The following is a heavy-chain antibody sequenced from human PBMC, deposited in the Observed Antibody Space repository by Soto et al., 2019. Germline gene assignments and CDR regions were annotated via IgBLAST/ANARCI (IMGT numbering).Heavy chain of an antibody. Sequence: EVQLVESGGGLVQPGGSLRLSCAASGFTFFAYWIHWVRQVPGKGLVWVSRINSDGSHTSYADSVRGRFTISRDNSKNTVYLQMNSLTDEDTAVYYCAKEGDCGDYAGDNCFDSWGQGSLVTVSS. D-gene: IGHD4-17*01. CDR2: INSDGSHT. V-gene: IGHV3-74*01. CDR3: AKEGDCGDYAGDNCFDS. CDR1: GFTFFAYW. J-gene: IGHJ5*01.